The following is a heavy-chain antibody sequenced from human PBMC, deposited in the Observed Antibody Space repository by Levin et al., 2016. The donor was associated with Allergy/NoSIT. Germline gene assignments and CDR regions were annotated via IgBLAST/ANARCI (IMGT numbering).Heavy chain of an antibody. J-gene: IGHJ4*02. CDR3: ARGLYSINGL. CDR2: IHHSGST. D-gene: IGHD5/OR15-5a*01. CDR1: SASMNSNNW. Sequence: SETLSLTCAVSSASMNSNNWWSWVRQPPGKGLEWIGEIHHSGSTNHNPSLKSRVTISVDMSKNQFSLKLNSVTAADTAVYYCARGLYSINGLWGQGTLVTVSS. V-gene: IGHV4-4*02.